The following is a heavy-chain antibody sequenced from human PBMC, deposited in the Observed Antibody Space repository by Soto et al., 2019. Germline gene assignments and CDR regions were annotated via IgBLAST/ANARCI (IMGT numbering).Heavy chain of an antibody. V-gene: IGHV3-33*01. CDR3: ARIDCTGGSCRPYAYYDMAV. Sequence: GGSLRLSCAASGFTFNTYGMHWVRQAPGRGLEWVAVIWYDGSIKYYADSVKGRFTISRDNSKNTLYLQMSSLRAEDTAVYYCARIDCTGGSCRPYAYYDMAVWGQGTTVNESS. CDR2: IWYDGSIK. CDR1: GFTFNTYG. D-gene: IGHD2-15*01. J-gene: IGHJ6*02.